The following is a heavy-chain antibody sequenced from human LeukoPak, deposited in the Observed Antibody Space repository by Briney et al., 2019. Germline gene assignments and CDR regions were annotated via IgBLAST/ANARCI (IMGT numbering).Heavy chain of an antibody. V-gene: IGHV3-23*01. CDR1: GFTFSRYA. CDR3: AKDRSCTNDICHGDFDY. J-gene: IGHJ4*02. CDR2: ISGSCGST. Sequence: GGSLRLFCAASGFTFSRYAESWVRPAAGKGLGWVSSISGSCGSTYSADSVKGRFTIYRDNSKNTLYLQMNILRAEDTALYYCAKDRSCTNDICHGDFDYWGQGTLVTVSS. D-gene: IGHD2-8*01.